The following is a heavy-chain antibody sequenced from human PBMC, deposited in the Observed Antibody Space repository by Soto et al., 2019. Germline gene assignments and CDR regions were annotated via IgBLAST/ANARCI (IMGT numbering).Heavy chain of an antibody. CDR3: AKRLSYYFDS. D-gene: IGHD3-16*02. CDR1: GLTFSNYA. CDR2: VTGDGVTT. Sequence: PVGSLRLSCAASGLTFSNYAMSWVRQAPGKGLEWVSTVTGDGVTTSYADSVKGRFTISRDNSKNTLYLQMSGLRADDTAVYYCAKRLSYYFDSWGHGTLVTVSS. V-gene: IGHV3-23*01. J-gene: IGHJ4*01.